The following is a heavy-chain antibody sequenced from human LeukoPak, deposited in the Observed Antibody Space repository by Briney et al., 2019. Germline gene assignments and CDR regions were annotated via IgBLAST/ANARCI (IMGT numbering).Heavy chain of an antibody. CDR3: ARKSGCTGGVCLYYFDY. Sequence: GASVKVCCKASGYTFTGYYMHWVRQAPGQGLEWMGWINPNSGGTNYAQKFQGRVTMTRDTSISTAYMELSRLRSDDTAVYYCARKSGCTGGVCLYYFDYWGQGTLVTVSS. D-gene: IGHD2-8*02. CDR1: GYTFTGYY. J-gene: IGHJ4*02. CDR2: INPNSGGT. V-gene: IGHV1-2*02.